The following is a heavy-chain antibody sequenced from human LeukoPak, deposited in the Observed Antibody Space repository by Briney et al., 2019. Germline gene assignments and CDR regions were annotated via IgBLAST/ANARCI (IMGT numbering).Heavy chain of an antibody. Sequence: PGGSLRLSCAASGFTVSRNYMSWARQAPGKGLEWVSLLYSAGTTYYADSVKGRFTISRDNSKNTLYLQMNSLRAEDTAVYYCARTNSYDYFDYWGQGTLVTVSS. V-gene: IGHV3-53*01. CDR2: LYSAGTT. D-gene: IGHD5-18*01. J-gene: IGHJ4*02. CDR1: GFTVSRNY. CDR3: ARTNSYDYFDY.